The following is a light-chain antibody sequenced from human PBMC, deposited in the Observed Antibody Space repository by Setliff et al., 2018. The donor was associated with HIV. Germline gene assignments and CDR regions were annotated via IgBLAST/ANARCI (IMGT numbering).Light chain of an antibody. CDR2: SNY. J-gene: IGLJ1*01. V-gene: IGLV1-44*01. Sequence: QSVLTQPPSASGTPGQSVTISCSGSFPNIGRNTINWYQQLPGTAPKLLIYSNYQRPSGVPDRFSVSKSGTSASLAISGLQSEDGSDYYCAAWDDSLNGYVFGTGTKGTVL. CDR1: FPNIGRNT. CDR3: AAWDDSLNGYV.